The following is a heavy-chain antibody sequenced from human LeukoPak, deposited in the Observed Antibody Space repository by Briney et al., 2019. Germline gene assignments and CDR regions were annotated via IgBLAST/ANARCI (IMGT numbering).Heavy chain of an antibody. CDR1: GFTFSSYG. CDR2: IQYDGRNK. V-gene: IGHV3-33*01. D-gene: IGHD5-18*01. CDR3: ARDRGYGYLFDY. J-gene: IGHJ4*02. Sequence: ERSLRLSCAASGFTFSSYGMHWVRRAPGKGLEWVALIQYDGRNKWYADSVKGRFAISRDNSKNTLYLQMNSLRAEDTAVYYCARDRGYGYLFDYWGQGTLVTVSS.